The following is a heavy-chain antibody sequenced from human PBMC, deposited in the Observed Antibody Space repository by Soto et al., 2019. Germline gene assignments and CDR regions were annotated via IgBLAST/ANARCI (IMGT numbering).Heavy chain of an antibody. J-gene: IGHJ6*01. CDR1: GYTFTSYG. CDR2: ISAYNGNT. CDR3: TRDKRRFKIVTTNYYYYCGMDP. V-gene: IGHV1-18*01. Sequence: ASVKVSCKASGYTFTSYGISWVRQAPGQGLEWMGWISAYNGNTNYAQKLQGRVTMTTDTSTRTADMERRSMRSEGTRVYYCTRDKRRFKIVTTNYYYYCGMDPCRKGTTVTVSA. D-gene: IGHD4-4*01.